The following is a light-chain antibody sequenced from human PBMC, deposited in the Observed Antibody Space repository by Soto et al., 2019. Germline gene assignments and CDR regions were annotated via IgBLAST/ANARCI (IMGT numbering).Light chain of an antibody. J-gene: IGLJ3*02. CDR2: EVS. Sequence: QSALTQPASVSGSPGQSITISCTGTSSDVWSYNLVSWYQQHPGKAPKLMIYEVSKRPSGVSNRFSGSKSGNTASLTISGLQAEDEADYYCCSYAGSSRVFGGGTKVTVL. CDR1: SSDVWSYNL. V-gene: IGLV2-23*02. CDR3: CSYAGSSRV.